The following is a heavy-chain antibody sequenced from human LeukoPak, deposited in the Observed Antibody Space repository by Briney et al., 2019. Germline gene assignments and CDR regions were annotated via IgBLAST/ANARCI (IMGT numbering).Heavy chain of an antibody. Sequence: GESLKISCKASGYSFSNQWIGWVRQMPGKGPEWMGIIYPGDSDIGYSPSFQGQVTISADKSINTAYLQWRSLKASDTAMYYCARLRFLGYYGSGSFYFDYWGQGTLVTVSS. J-gene: IGHJ4*02. V-gene: IGHV5-51*01. CDR1: GYSFSNQW. CDR3: ARLRFLGYYGSGSFYFDY. CDR2: IYPGDSDI. D-gene: IGHD3-10*01.